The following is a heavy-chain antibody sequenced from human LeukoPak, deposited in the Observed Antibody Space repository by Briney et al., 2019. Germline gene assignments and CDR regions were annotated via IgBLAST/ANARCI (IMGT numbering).Heavy chain of an antibody. CDR1: GFTFSSYW. V-gene: IGHV3-74*01. J-gene: IGHJ4*02. CDR2: SNTDGSST. Sequence: GGSLRLSCAASGFTFSSYWMHWVRQAPGKGLVWVSRSNTDGSSTSYADSVKGRFTISRDNAKNTLYLQMNSLRAEDTAVYYCARDMEKRYYDSSGPLDYWGQGTLVTVSS. CDR3: ARDMEKRYYDSSGPLDY. D-gene: IGHD3-22*01.